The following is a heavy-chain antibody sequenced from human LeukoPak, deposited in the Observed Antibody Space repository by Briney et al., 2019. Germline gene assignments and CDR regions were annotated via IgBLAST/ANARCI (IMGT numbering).Heavy chain of an antibody. J-gene: IGHJ3*02. CDR2: IYYSGST. Sequence: SETLSLTCTVSAGSISSYYWSWIRQPPGKGLEWIGYIYYSGSTNYNPSLKSRVTISLDTSKNQFSLKLSSVTAADTAVYYCASRAPGGEDAFDIWGQGTMVTVSS. CDR1: AGSISSYY. CDR3: ASRAPGGEDAFDI. V-gene: IGHV4-59*12. D-gene: IGHD4-17*01.